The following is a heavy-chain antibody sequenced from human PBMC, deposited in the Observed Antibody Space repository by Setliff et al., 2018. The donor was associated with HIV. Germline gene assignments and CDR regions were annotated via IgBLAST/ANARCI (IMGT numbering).Heavy chain of an antibody. D-gene: IGHD6-19*01. CDR2: ISAYNGDT. J-gene: IGHJ5*02. Sequence: GASVKVSCKPSGYAFATYDINWVRQAAGQGLEWMGWISAYNGDTKYAQKLQDRVTMTIDTATRTTYMEVRSLRSDDTAVYYCAREPSGWYSKDNWFDPWGQGTLVTVSS. V-gene: IGHV1-18*01. CDR3: AREPSGWYSKDNWFDP. CDR1: GYAFATYD.